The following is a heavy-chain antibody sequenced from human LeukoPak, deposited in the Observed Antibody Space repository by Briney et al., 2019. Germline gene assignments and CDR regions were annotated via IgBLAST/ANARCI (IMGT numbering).Heavy chain of an antibody. D-gene: IGHD4-23*01. CDR2: LFYSGSI. CDR3: ARLSGNSHVDC. CDR1: GDSISSHY. J-gene: IGHJ4*01. Sequence: SETLSLTCTLSGDSISSHYWSWLPHPPGKGGEWIGYLFYSGSINYNPSLKSRVNISVDTSKQQFSLKLDSVTAADTAVYYCARLSGNSHVDCWGRASLV. V-gene: IGHV4-59*08.